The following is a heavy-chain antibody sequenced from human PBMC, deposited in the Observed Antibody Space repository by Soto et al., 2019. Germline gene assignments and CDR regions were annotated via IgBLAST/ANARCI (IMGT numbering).Heavy chain of an antibody. CDR2: IYYSGST. Sequence: HKHPGKGLEWIGYIYYSGSTYYNPSLKSRVTISVDTSKNQFSLKLSSVTAADTAVYYCARASDGLGGRRACSAPRGHGTLVTVS. CDR3: ARASDGLGGRRACSAP. D-gene: IGHD3-16*01. J-gene: IGHJ5*02. V-gene: IGHV4-31*02.